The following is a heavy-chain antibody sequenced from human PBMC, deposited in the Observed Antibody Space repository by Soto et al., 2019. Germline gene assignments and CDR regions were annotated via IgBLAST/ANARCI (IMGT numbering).Heavy chain of an antibody. Sequence: SETLSLTCTVSGGSISSSDYYWGWIRRPPGKGLEWIGNIYYSGGTYYRPSLKSRITMSVDRSKSQFSLKLTSVTAADTAVYYCARLGLQLAYGMDGWGQGTTVTVSS. V-gene: IGHV4-39*01. CDR3: ARLGLQLAYGMDG. D-gene: IGHD1-1*01. CDR2: IYYSGGT. J-gene: IGHJ6*02. CDR1: GGSISSSDYY.